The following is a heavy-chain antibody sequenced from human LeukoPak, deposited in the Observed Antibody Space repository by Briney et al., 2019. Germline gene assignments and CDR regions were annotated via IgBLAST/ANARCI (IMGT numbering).Heavy chain of an antibody. Sequence: GGSLRLSCAASGFTFSSYAMSWVRQAPGKGLEWVSAISGSGGSTYYADSVKGRFTISRDNSKDTLYLQMNSLRAEDTAVYYCAKAWGNYDFWSGFDYWGQGTLVTVSS. D-gene: IGHD3-3*01. CDR1: GFTFSSYA. V-gene: IGHV3-23*01. CDR2: ISGSGGST. J-gene: IGHJ4*02. CDR3: AKAWGNYDFWSGFDY.